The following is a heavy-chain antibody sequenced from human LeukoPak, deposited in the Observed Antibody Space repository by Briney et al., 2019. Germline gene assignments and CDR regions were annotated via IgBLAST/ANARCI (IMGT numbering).Heavy chain of an antibody. V-gene: IGHV1-2*02. D-gene: IGHD3-3*01. Sequence: ASVKVSCKASGYTFTGYYMHWVRQAPGQGLEWMGWINPNSGGTNYAQKFQGRVTMTRDTSTSTAYMELSRLRSEDTAVYYCARGDLDFWSGFCGYWGQGTLVTVSS. J-gene: IGHJ4*02. CDR3: ARGDLDFWSGFCGY. CDR2: INPNSGGT. CDR1: GYTFTGYY.